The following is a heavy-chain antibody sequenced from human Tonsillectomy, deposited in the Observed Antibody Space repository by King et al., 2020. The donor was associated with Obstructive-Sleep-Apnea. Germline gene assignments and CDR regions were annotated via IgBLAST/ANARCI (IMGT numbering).Heavy chain of an antibody. D-gene: IGHD3-10*01. J-gene: IGHJ5*02. Sequence: PLPALGPGLVPPSATLSLTCPVSGGSISSFYWTWIRPTPGPGLQWIGYIYYTGRSNSTPSLTSRVSLSVDTSKNQFSLRLTSVTAADTAVYSCARAPYGSGRIDWFDPWGQGTLVTVSS. CDR1: GGSISSFY. V-gene: IGHV4-59*01. CDR2: IYYTGRS. CDR3: ARAPYGSGRIDWFDP.